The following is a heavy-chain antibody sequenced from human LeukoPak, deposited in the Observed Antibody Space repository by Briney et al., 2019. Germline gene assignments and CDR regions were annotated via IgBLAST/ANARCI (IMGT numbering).Heavy chain of an antibody. Sequence: WGSLQISSHGSCGFITRNWIAWGRRLPGRGVVWIGFIYPGDCGTNYNPSFQGQVTISADESVGAAYLQLNTLEASDTAMYCCARRGGYDRSDYPYYFDFWGPGTLVTVSS. J-gene: IGHJ4*02. CDR1: CGFITRNW. CDR3: ARRGGYDRSDYPYYFDF. CDR2: IYPGDCGT. D-gene: IGHD3-22*01. V-gene: IGHV5-51*01.